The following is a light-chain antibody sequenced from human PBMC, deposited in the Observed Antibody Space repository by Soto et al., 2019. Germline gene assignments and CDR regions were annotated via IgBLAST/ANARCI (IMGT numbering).Light chain of an antibody. CDR2: EGS. CDR3: CSYAGSSTWL. J-gene: IGLJ3*02. V-gene: IGLV2-23*01. CDR1: SSDVGSHNL. Sequence: QSVLTQPASVAGSPGQSITMSCTGTSSDVGSHNLVSWYQQHPGKAPKLMVYEGSRRPSGVSNRFSGSKSGNTASLTISGLQAEDEADYYCCSYAGSSTWLFGGGTKLTVL.